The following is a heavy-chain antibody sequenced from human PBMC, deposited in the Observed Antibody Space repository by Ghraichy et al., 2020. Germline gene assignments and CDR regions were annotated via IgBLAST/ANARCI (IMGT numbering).Heavy chain of an antibody. CDR1: GYTFTSYD. CDR2: MNPNSGNT. D-gene: IGHD2-15*01. J-gene: IGHJ3*02. CDR3: ARGSGYCSGGSCFRAFDI. V-gene: IGHV1-8*01. Sequence: ASVKVSCKASGYTFTSYDINWVRQATGQGLEWMGWMNPNSGNTGYARKFQGRVTMTRNTSISTAYMELTSLRSEDTAVYYCARGSGYCSGGSCFRAFDIWGQGTXXTXSS.